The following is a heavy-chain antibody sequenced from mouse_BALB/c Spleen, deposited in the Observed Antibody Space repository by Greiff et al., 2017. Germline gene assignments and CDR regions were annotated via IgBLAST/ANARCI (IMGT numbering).Heavy chain of an antibody. Sequence: SGPELVKPGASVKMSCKASGYTFTSYVMHWVKQKPGQGLEWIGYINPYNDGTKYNEKFKGKATLTSDKSSSTAYMELSSLTSEDSAVYYCARSNYYGSSYDWYFDVWGAGTTVTVSS. D-gene: IGHD1-1*01. J-gene: IGHJ1*01. V-gene: IGHV1-14*01. CDR3: ARSNYYGSSYDWYFDV. CDR2: INPYNDGT. CDR1: GYTFTSYV.